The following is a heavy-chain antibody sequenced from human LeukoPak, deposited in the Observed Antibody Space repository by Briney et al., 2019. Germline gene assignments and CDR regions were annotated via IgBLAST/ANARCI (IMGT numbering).Heavy chain of an antibody. J-gene: IGHJ4*02. Sequence: GGSLRLSCSASGFTFSSYSMTWVRQAPGKGVEWVSSIISSSNYIYYADSVKRRFTISRNNAKNSLNLQMNSLRAEYTAVYYCVLTAMDGRDYWGQGTLVTVSS. D-gene: IGHD5-18*01. CDR1: GFTFSSYS. CDR2: IISSSNYI. CDR3: VLTAMDGRDY. V-gene: IGHV3-21*01.